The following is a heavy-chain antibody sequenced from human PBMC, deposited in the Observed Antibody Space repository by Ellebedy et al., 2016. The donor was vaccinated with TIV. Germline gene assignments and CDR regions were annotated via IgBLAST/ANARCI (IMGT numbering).Heavy chain of an antibody. J-gene: IGHJ6*02. V-gene: IGHV1-2*02. CDR1: GHTFRGYY. Sequence: ASVKVSCKASGHTFRGYYIHWVRQAPGQGLEWMGWINPNSGGTNHAQKFQGRLTLTTETSINTAYMELNRLTSDDTAMYYCARDEVVGASRGYQFYGMDVWGQGTTVTASS. CDR2: INPNSGGT. CDR3: ARDEVVGASRGYQFYGMDV. D-gene: IGHD6-25*01.